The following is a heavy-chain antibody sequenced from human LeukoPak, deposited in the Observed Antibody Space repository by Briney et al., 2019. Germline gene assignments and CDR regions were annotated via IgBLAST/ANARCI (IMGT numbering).Heavy chain of an antibody. J-gene: IGHJ4*02. V-gene: IGHV3-7*01. CDR2: IKQDGSEN. D-gene: IGHD2-2*02. Sequence: GGSLRLSCAASGFTFSSYWMSWVRQAPGKGLEWVANIKQDGSENYYVDPVKGRFTISRDNAKNSLYLQMNSLRAEDTAVYYCARHAEGGYQPQYDYWGQGTLVTVSP. CDR1: GFTFSSYW. CDR3: ARHAEGGYQPQYDY.